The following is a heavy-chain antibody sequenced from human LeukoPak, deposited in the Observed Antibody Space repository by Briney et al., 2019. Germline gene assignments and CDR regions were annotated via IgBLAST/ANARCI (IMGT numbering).Heavy chain of an antibody. CDR1: GYSFTSNY. J-gene: IGHJ4*02. Sequence: ASVKVSCKASGYSFTSNYMHWVRQAPGQGFEWMGIITPSGGRTTYAQNFQGRVTMTRNTSISTAYMELSSLRSEDTAVYYCARGFDYWGQGTLVTVSS. V-gene: IGHV1-46*01. CDR3: ARGFDY. CDR2: ITPSGGRT.